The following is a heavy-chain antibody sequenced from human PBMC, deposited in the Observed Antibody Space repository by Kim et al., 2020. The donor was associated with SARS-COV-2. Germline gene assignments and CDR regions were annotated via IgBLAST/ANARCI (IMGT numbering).Heavy chain of an antibody. CDR2: ISSSSSYI. CDR1: GFTFSSYS. D-gene: IGHD6-6*01. CDR3: ARVRLGYYGMDV. V-gene: IGHV3-21*01. Sequence: GGSLRLSCAASGFTFSSYSMNWVRQAPGKGLEWVSSISSSSSYIYYADSVKGRFTISRDNAKNSLYLQMNSLRAEDTAVYYCARVRLGYYGMDVWGQGTTVTVSS. J-gene: IGHJ6*02.